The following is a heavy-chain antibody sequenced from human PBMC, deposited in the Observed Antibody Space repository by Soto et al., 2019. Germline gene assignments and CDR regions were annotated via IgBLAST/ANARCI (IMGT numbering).Heavy chain of an antibody. CDR3: AKDLYYGSGSLDGSFDP. J-gene: IGHJ5*02. CDR2: ISYDGSNK. V-gene: IGHV3-30*18. Sequence: GGSLRLSCAASGFTFSSYGMHWVRQAPGKGLEWVAVISYDGSNKYYADSVKGRFTISRDNSKNTLYLQMNSLRAEDTAVYYCAKDLYYGSGSLDGSFDPWGQGTLVTVSS. D-gene: IGHD3-10*01. CDR1: GFTFSSYG.